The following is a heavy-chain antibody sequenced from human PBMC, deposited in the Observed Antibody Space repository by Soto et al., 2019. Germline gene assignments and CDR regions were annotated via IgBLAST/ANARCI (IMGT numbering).Heavy chain of an antibody. J-gene: IGHJ4*02. Sequence: GASVKVSCKASGFTFTSSAMQWVRQARGQRLEWIGWIVVGSGNTNYAQKFQERVTITRDMSTSTAYMELSSLRSEDTAVYYCAADFTYDFWRPAPELDYWGQGTLVTVSS. CDR1: GFTFTSSA. CDR2: IVVGSGNT. CDR3: AADFTYDFWRPAPELDY. V-gene: IGHV1-58*02. D-gene: IGHD3-3*01.